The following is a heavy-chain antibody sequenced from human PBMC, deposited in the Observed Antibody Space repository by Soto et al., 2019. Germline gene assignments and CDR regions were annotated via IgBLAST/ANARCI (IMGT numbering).Heavy chain of an antibody. D-gene: IGHD3-10*01. V-gene: IGHV4-31*03. Sequence: QVQLQESGPGLVKPLQTLSLTCTVSGGSISSSGYYWTWIRQHPGKGLEWIGYIYYTGSTYYNPSLKSRLSISVDTSKNQFSRELISATAADTAVYYCARVTGATRAEFWGLGTLVTVSS. CDR3: ARVTGATRAEF. CDR2: IYYTGST. J-gene: IGHJ4*02. CDR1: GGSISSSGYY.